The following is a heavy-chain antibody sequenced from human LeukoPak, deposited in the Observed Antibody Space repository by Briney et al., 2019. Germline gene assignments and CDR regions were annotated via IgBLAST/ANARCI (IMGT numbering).Heavy chain of an antibody. CDR1: GGSISSYS. CDR3: ARGPRASIVVVVAATWGFDP. J-gene: IGHJ5*02. CDR2: IYTSGST. V-gene: IGHV4-4*07. D-gene: IGHD2-15*01. Sequence: SETLSLTCTVSGGSISSYSWSWIRQPAGKGLEWIGLIYTSGSTNYNPSLKSRVTISVDTSKNQFSLKLSSVTAADTAVYYCARGPRASIVVVVAATWGFDPWGQGTLVTVSS.